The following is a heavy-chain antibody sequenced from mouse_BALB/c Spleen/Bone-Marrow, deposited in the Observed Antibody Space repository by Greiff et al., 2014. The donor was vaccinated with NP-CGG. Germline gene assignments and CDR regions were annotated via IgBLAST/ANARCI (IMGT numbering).Heavy chain of an antibody. J-gene: IGHJ3*01. V-gene: IGHV5-6-5*01. CDR3: AREMVTGFAY. CDR1: GFTFSSYA. CDR2: ISSGGST. Sequence: EVQLVESGGGLVKPGGSLKLSCAASGFTFSSYAMSWVRQTPERRLEWVASISSGGSTYYPDSVKGRFTISRDNARNILYLQMSSLRSEDTTMCYCAREMVTGFAYWGQGTLVTVSA. D-gene: IGHD2-2*01.